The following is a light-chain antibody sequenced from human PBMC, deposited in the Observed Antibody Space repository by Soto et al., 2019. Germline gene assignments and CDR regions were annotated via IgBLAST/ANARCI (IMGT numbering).Light chain of an antibody. Sequence: IQMTQSPSTLSASFGERVTITCRASQSISSWLAWYQQKPGKALKLLISAASTLLGGLPSRFSGSGSGTDFTLTISSLQPEDFATYYCQQVKSYPWTFGQGTKVDIK. CDR3: QQVKSYPWT. CDR2: AAS. CDR1: QSISSW. V-gene: IGKV1-12*01. J-gene: IGKJ1*01.